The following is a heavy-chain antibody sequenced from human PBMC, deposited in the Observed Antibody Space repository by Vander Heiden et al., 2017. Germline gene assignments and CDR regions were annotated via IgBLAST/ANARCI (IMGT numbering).Heavy chain of an antibody. J-gene: IGHJ3*02. V-gene: IGHV1-46*03. Sequence: QVLLVQSGAEVKKPGASVKVSCKASGYTFTSYYIHWVRQAPGKGLEWMGMLNPSGGSTSFAQRFQGRVTMTRDTSTSTVYMELSSLRSEDTAVYYCTRGNRFDIWGQGTMVTVSS. CDR2: LNPSGGST. CDR3: TRGNRFDI. CDR1: GYTFTSYY.